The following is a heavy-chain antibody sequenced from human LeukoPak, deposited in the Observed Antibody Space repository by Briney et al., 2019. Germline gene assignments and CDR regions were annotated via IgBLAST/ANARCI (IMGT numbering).Heavy chain of an antibody. CDR1: GGSISSGGYY. V-gene: IGHV4-30-2*01. Sequence: PSETLSLTCTVSGGSISSGGYYWSWIRQPPGKGLEWIGYIYHSGSTYYNPSLKSRVTISVDRSKNQFSLKLSSVTAADTAVYYCARLRWPGDWFDPWGQGTLVTVSS. CDR2: IYHSGST. D-gene: IGHD5-24*01. J-gene: IGHJ5*02. CDR3: ARLRWPGDWFDP.